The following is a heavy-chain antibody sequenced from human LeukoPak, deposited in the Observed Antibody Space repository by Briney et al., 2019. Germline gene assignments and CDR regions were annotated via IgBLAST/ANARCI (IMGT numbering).Heavy chain of an antibody. Sequence: GGSLRLSCAASGFTFSSYGMSWVRQAPGKGLEWVSAISGSGGSTYYADSVKGRFTISRDNSKNTPYLQMNSLRAEDTAVYYCARGYGSGSYWGQGTLVTVSS. CDR3: ARGYGSGSY. CDR2: ISGSGGST. D-gene: IGHD3-10*01. CDR1: GFTFSSYG. J-gene: IGHJ4*02. V-gene: IGHV3-23*01.